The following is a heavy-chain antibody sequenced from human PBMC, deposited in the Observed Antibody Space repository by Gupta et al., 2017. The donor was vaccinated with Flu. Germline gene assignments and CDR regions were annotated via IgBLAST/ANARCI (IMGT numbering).Heavy chain of an antibody. CDR1: GFTLSTNS. Sequence: EVQLLESGGGWVQPGGSLRLSCVASGFTLSTNSMTWVRQAPGKGLEWVSDIRENGETYYSASVQGRFTIARDTSKNMVFWQMKTLRVEDTARYYGVGNGSNSAWGQVALVTVSS. CDR3: VGNGSNSA. D-gene: IGHD2/OR15-2a*01. J-gene: IGHJ5*02. CDR2: IRENGET. V-gene: IGHV3-23*01.